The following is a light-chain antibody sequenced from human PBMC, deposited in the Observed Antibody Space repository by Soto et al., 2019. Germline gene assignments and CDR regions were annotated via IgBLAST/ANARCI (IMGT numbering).Light chain of an antibody. V-gene: IGKV1-12*02. CDR1: QGLDTS. J-gene: IGKJ4*01. CDR3: QQYISWPLT. CDR2: GVS. Sequence: THLSLSPSSVSASVCDRVPITCRASQGLDTSLAWYQQKPGKAPKLLMYGVSTLQSGVPARFSGSGSGTDFTLTISRLQSDDFAVYYCQQYISWPLTFGGGTKVHIK.